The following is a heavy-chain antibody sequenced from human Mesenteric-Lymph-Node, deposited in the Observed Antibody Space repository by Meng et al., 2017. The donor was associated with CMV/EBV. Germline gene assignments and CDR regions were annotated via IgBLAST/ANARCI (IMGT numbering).Heavy chain of an antibody. Sequence: SETLSLTCTVSGGSISSSSYYWGWIRQPPGKGLEWIGNFYYTGSTYANPSLKSRVTISVDTSKNQFSLKLSSVTAADTAVYYCARVQEGFWRVSHFDYWGQGTLVTVSS. CDR2: FYYTGST. J-gene: IGHJ4*02. CDR1: GGSISSSSYY. V-gene: IGHV4-39*07. D-gene: IGHD3-3*01. CDR3: ARVQEGFWRVSHFDY.